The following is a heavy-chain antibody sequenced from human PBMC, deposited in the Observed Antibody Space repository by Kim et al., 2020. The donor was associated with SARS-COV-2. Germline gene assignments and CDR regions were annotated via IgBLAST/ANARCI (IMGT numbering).Heavy chain of an antibody. V-gene: IGHV3-74*01. Sequence: GGSLRLSCAASGFTFSNYWMQWVRQVPGKGLVWVSHINSDGSNTNYADSVKGRFTISRDNAKNTLYLKMNSLRAEDTAVYYCASDTWGLDYWGQGTLVTVSS. J-gene: IGHJ4*02. CDR3: ASDTWGLDY. CDR1: GFTFSNYW. D-gene: IGHD7-27*01. CDR2: INSDGSNT.